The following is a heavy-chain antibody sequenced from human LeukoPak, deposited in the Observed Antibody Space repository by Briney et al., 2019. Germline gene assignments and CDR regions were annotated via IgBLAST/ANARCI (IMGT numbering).Heavy chain of an antibody. V-gene: IGHV5-51*01. D-gene: IGHD1-14*01. CDR3: ARLSRRPGRFDY. J-gene: IGHJ4*02. Sequence: GESLKISCKASGFRISNYWIGWVRQMPGEGLEWMTIIYAGDSGTRYSPSFEGQVTISADKSISTAYLQWSSLKASDTAMYYCARLSRRPGRFDYWGQGTLVTVSS. CDR2: IYAGDSGT. CDR1: GFRISNYW.